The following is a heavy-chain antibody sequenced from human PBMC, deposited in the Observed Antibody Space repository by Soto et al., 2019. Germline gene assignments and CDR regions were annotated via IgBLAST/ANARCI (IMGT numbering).Heavy chain of an antibody. D-gene: IGHD6-19*01. J-gene: IGHJ5*02. Sequence: GGSLRLSCAASGFTFTRYSMNWVRQAPGKGLEWVSSISSSSSYIYYADSMKGRFTISRDNARNSVYLQMNSLRADDTAVYYCARARGGWYSYHWGQGTLVTVSS. CDR3: ARARGGWYSYH. V-gene: IGHV3-21*01. CDR1: GFTFTRYS. CDR2: ISSSSSYI.